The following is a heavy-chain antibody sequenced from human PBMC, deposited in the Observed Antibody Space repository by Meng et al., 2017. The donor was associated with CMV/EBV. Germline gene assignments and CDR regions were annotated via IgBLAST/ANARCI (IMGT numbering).Heavy chain of an antibody. Sequence: GESLKLPCAASGFAFREHGMTWVRQAPGKGLECVAGMNWNGDGTGYADSVKGRFTISRDNAKNSLYLQMNSLGAEDTAVYYCTRAAYYDFWSGYQNQADAFDIWGQGTVVTVSS. CDR2: MNWNGDGT. V-gene: IGHV3-20*04. D-gene: IGHD3-3*01. CDR1: GFAFREHG. CDR3: TRAAYYDFWSGYQNQADAFDI. J-gene: IGHJ3*02.